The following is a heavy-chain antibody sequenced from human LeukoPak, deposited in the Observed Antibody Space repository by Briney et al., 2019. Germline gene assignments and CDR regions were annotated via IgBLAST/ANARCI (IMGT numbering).Heavy chain of an antibody. CDR3: ARDPRYCTNGVCYSNWYFDL. Sequence: SETLSLTCTVSGISINTYYWSWIRQPPGKGLEWIGYVHYTGSADYNPSLKSRVTISLDTSKNQFSLKLTSATAADTAVYYCARDPRYCTNGVCYSNWYFDLWGRGTLVTVSS. V-gene: IGHV4-59*01. CDR2: VHYTGSA. CDR1: GISINTYY. D-gene: IGHD2-8*01. J-gene: IGHJ2*01.